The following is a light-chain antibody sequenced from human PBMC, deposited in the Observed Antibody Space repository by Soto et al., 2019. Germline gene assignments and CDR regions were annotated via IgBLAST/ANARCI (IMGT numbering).Light chain of an antibody. CDR2: DAS. J-gene: IGKJ1*01. V-gene: IGKV3-11*01. CDR1: QSVSTY. CDR3: QQRSNWLWM. Sequence: EIVLTQSPATLSLSPGERATLSCRASQSVSTYLAWYQQKPGQAPRLLIYDASNRATGIPARFSGSGFGTDFTLTISSLEPEDFAVYYCQQRSNWLWMFGQGTKVEIK.